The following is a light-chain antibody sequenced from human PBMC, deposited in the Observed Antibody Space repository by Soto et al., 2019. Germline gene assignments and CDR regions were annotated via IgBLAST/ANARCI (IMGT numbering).Light chain of an antibody. CDR1: QSISSY. V-gene: IGKV1-39*01. CDR2: AAS. CDR3: QQSYSTSYT. Sequence: DIQMTQSPSSLSASVGDRVTITCRASQSISSYLNWYQQKPGKAPKLLIYAASSLQSGVPSRFSGSGSVTDFTLAISSLQPEDFATYYCQQSYSTSYTFRQGTKLEIK. J-gene: IGKJ2*01.